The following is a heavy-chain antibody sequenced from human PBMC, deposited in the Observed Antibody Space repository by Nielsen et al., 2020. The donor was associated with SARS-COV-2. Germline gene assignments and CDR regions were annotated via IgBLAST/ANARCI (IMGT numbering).Heavy chain of an antibody. V-gene: IGHV7-4-1*02. J-gene: IGHJ4*02. Sequence: ASVKVSCKASGYDFNNYAMNWVRQAPGQGLEWMGWINTNTENATYAQGFTGRFVFSLDTSVNTAFLEISSLKAEDTAVYYCATPRGAYYYDSSGLDYWGQGTLVTVSS. CDR3: ATPRGAYYYDSSGLDY. CDR1: GYDFNNYA. CDR2: INTNTENA. D-gene: IGHD3-22*01.